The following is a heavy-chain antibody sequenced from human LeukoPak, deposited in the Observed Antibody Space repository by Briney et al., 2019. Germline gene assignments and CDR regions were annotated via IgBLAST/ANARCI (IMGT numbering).Heavy chain of an antibody. CDR1: GFTFSSYA. CDR3: AKEIYYDSSAFFDY. D-gene: IGHD3-22*01. V-gene: IGHV3-23*01. J-gene: IGHJ4*02. Sequence: GGSLRLSCAASGFTFSSYAMSWVRQAPGKGLEWVSAISGSGGSTYYADSVKGRFTISRDNSKNTLYLQMNSLRTEDTAVYFCAKEIYYDSSAFFDYWGQGTLVTVSS. CDR2: ISGSGGST.